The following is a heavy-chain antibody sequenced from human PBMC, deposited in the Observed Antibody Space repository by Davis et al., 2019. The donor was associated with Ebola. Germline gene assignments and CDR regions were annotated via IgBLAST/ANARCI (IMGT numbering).Heavy chain of an antibody. CDR2: IFYSGRT. CDR1: GGSISHYY. CDR3: ARQDGYNYVPLVY. V-gene: IGHV4-59*08. D-gene: IGHD5-24*01. Sequence: PGGSLRLSCTVSGGSISHYYWSWIRQPPGKGLEWIGYIFYSGRTNYNPSLKSRITMSVDTSKNQFSLKLRSVTAADAAVYYCARQDGYNYVPLVYWGQGILVTVSS. J-gene: IGHJ4*02.